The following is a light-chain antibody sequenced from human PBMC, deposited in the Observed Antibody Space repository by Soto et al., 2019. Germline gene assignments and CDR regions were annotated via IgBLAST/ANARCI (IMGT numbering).Light chain of an antibody. CDR2: EDS. CDR3: CSYAGSSTYV. J-gene: IGLJ1*01. Sequence: QSALTQPASVSGSPGQSITISCTGTSSNVGSYNLVSWYQQHPGKAPKLMIYEDSKRPSGVSNRVSGSKSGNTASLTISGLQAEDEADYYCCSYAGSSTYVFGTGTKLTVL. V-gene: IGLV2-23*01. CDR1: SSNVGSYNL.